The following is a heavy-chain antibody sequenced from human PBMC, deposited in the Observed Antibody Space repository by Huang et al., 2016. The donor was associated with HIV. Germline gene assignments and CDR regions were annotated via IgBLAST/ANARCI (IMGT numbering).Heavy chain of an antibody. CDR3: ARHGRVAGHYYNNMDV. J-gene: IGHJ6*02. Sequence: LQLQESGPGLVKSSETLSLICTVSGGSIRSSSYYWGWIRQPPGKGPEWIGSIYYSGNTYDNPPLKSRVTIAVDTSKNQFSLKVNSVTAADTAVYYCARHGRVAGHYYNNMDVWGRGTTVTVSS. CDR2: IYYSGNT. D-gene: IGHD6-19*01. CDR1: GGSIRSSSYY. V-gene: IGHV4-39*01.